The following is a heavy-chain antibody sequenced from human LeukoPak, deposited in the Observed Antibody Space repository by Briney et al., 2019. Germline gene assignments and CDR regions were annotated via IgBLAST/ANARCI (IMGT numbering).Heavy chain of an antibody. CDR3: ARDGGYDFSDAFDI. J-gene: IGHJ3*02. V-gene: IGHV4-30-2*01. D-gene: IGHD5-12*01. CDR2: IYHSGST. CDR1: GGSISSGGYS. Sequence: SETLSLTCAVSGGSISSGGYSWSWIRQPPEKGLEWIGYIYHSGSTYYNPSLKSRVTISVDRSKNQFSLKLSSVTAADTAVYYCARDGGYDFSDAFDIWGQGTMVTVSS.